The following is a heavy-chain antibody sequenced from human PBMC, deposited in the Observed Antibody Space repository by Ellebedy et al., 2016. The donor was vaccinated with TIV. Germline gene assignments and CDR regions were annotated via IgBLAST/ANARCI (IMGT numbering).Heavy chain of an antibody. V-gene: IGHV1-18*01. CDR2: NSADNGDT. J-gene: IGHJ4*02. D-gene: IGHD1-26*01. Sequence: AASVKVSCKASGYTFTSYGISWVRQAPGQGLEWMGWNSADNGDTNYAQKFPGRVSMTTDTSTNTAYMELRSLTSDDTALYDCARDNYWELLGIDDWGQGTLVTVSS. CDR3: ARDNYWELLGIDD. CDR1: GYTFTSYG.